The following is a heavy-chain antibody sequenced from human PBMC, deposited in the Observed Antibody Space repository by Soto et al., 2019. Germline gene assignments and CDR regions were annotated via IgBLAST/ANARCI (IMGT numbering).Heavy chain of an antibody. Sequence: SETLSLTCAVYGGSFSGYYWSWIRQPPGKGLEWIGEINHSGSTNYNPSPKSRVTISVSTSKNQFSLKLSLVTAADTAVYYCARAPLYDYVWGSYPPWGQGTLVTVSS. CDR1: GGSFSGYY. CDR2: INHSGST. J-gene: IGHJ5*02. V-gene: IGHV4-34*01. D-gene: IGHD3-16*02. CDR3: ARAPLYDYVWGSYPP.